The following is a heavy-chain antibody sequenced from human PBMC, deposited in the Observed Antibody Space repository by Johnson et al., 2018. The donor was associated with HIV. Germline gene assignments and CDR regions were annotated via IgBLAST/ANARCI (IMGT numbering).Heavy chain of an antibody. J-gene: IGHJ3*02. Sequence: QMMLVESGGNVVQPGGSLRLSCAGSGFTFSSSAMHWVRQAPGQGLQWVALISYDGSIKYFADSVKGRFTISRDNSKNTLHLQMNSLRPEDTAVYYCARNSGNGLVLRGDAFDMWGQGTMVTVSS. D-gene: IGHD2-8*01. CDR1: GFTFSSSA. CDR3: ARNSGNGLVLRGDAFDM. V-gene: IGHV3-30-3*01. CDR2: ISYDGSIK.